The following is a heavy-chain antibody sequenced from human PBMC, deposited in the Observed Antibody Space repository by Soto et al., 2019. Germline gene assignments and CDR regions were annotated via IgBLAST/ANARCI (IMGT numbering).Heavy chain of an antibody. D-gene: IGHD1-1*01. J-gene: IGHJ3*02. CDR1: AYTFTGYY. CDR2: ITPFKSDT. V-gene: IGHV1-45*02. CDR3: ARSPFAGSDAFDI. Sequence: SVKLSCKASAYTFTGYYMHWVRQAPGQGLEWMGWITPFKSDTNYAQKFQDRVTITRDRSVSTAYMELSNLRSDDTAMYYCARSPFAGSDAFDIWGQGTMVTVSS.